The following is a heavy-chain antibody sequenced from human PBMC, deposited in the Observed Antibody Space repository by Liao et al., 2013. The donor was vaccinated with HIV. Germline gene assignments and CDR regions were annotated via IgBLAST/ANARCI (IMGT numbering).Heavy chain of an antibody. V-gene: IGHV4-39*07. CDR2: IYYSGST. D-gene: IGHD7-27*01. CDR3: ARDRGNWGSDY. J-gene: IGHJ4*02. CDR1: GGSISSSSYY. Sequence: QLQLQESGPGLVKPSETLSLTCTVSGGSISSSSYYWGWIRQPPGKGLEWIGSIYYSGSTYYNPSLKSRVTISVDTSKNQFSLKLSSVTAADTAVYYCARDRGNWGSDYWGQGTLVTVSS.